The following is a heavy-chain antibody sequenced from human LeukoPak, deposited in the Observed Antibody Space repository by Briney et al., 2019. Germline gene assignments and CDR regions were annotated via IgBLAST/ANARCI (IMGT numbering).Heavy chain of an antibody. CDR1: GYTFTSYY. D-gene: IGHD6-19*01. CDR2: INPSGGST. J-gene: IGHJ5*02. V-gene: IGHV1-46*01. CDR3: ARDSSGWYNWFDP. Sequence: ASVKVSCKASGYTFTSYYMHWVRQAPGQGLEWMGIINPSGGSTSYAQRFQGRVTMTRDMSTSTVYMELSSLRSEDTAVYYCARDSSGWYNWFDPWGQGTLVTVSS.